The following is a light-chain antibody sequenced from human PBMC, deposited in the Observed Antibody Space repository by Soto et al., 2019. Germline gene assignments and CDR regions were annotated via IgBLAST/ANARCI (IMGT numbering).Light chain of an antibody. J-gene: IGKJ1*01. Sequence: EIVMTQSPATLSVSPGERATLSCRASQSVSRNLAWYQQKPGQAPRLLIYGPSTRATGIPARFSGSGSGTEFTLTISSLQSEDFAVYYCQQFNSWPGTFGQGTKVEIK. CDR2: GPS. CDR1: QSVSRN. CDR3: QQFNSWPGT. V-gene: IGKV3-15*01.